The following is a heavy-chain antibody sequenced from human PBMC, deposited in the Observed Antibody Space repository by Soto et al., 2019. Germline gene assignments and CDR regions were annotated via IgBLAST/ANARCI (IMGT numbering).Heavy chain of an antibody. D-gene: IGHD3-3*01. CDR3: AQMASEISEWLLHY. CDR1: GFTFSSYA. CDR2: ISGSGGST. Sequence: GGSLRLSCAASGFTFSSYAMSWVRQAPGKGLEWVSAISGSGGSTYYADSVKGRFTISRDNSKNTLYLQMNSLRAEDTAVYYCAQMASEISEWLLHYWGQGTLVTVSS. J-gene: IGHJ4*02. V-gene: IGHV3-23*01.